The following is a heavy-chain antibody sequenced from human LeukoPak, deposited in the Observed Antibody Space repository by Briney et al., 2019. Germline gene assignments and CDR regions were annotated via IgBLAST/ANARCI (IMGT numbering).Heavy chain of an antibody. CDR3: ARAIPGFDY. Sequence: TSETLSLTCAVYGGSFSGYYWSWIRQPPGKGLEWIGEINHSGSTNYNPSLKSRGTISVDTSKNQFSLKLSSVTAADTAVYYCARAIPGFDYWGQGTLVTVSS. CDR1: GGSFSGYY. CDR2: INHSGST. V-gene: IGHV4-34*01. J-gene: IGHJ4*02.